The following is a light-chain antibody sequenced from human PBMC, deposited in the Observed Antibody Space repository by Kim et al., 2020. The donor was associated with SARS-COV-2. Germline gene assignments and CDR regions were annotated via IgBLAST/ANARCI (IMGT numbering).Light chain of an antibody. CDR2: RNN. CDR3: SAWDSSLTAVV. CDR1: SVNVGSAG. V-gene: IGLV10-54*01. J-gene: IGLJ2*01. Sequence: LTATRPCTVNSVNVGSAGAAWLQQHQGHPPKLLSYRNNNRPSGISERLSASRSGNTASLTITGLQPEDEADYYCSAWDSSLTAVVFGGGTQLTVL.